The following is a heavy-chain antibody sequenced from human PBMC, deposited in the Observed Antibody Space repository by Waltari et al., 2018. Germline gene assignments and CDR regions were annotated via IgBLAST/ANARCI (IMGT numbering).Heavy chain of an antibody. CDR2: INPNGGGT. V-gene: IGHV1-2*02. CDR3: ARDRYSSPRSHFDAFDI. CDR1: GYTFTGYY. D-gene: IGHD6-13*01. J-gene: IGHJ3*02. Sequence: QVQLVQSGAEVKKPGASVKVSCKASGYTFTGYYMHWVRQAPGQGLEWMGWINPNGGGTNYAQKFQGRVTMTRDTSISTAYMELSRLRSDDTAVYYCARDRYSSPRSHFDAFDIWGQGTMVTVSS.